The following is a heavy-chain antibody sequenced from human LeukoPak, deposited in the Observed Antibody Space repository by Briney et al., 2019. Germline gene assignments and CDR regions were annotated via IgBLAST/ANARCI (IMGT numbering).Heavy chain of an antibody. D-gene: IGHD4-23*01. CDR1: GFTFSSYA. V-gene: IGHV3-23*01. Sequence: GGSLRLSCAASGFTFSSYAMSWVRQAPGMGLEWVSSISGGGGSTHYADSMKGRFTISRDNSKNTLYLQMNSLRAEDTVVYYCAKVEQDFGGNPRWFDPWGQGTLVTVSS. CDR2: ISGGGGST. J-gene: IGHJ5*02. CDR3: AKVEQDFGGNPRWFDP.